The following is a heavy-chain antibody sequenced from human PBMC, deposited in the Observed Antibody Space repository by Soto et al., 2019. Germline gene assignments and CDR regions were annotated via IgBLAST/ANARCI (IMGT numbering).Heavy chain of an antibody. CDR2: IYYSGST. CDR3: ARDHWGMSGLVVVPAAYGMDV. D-gene: IGHD2-2*01. Sequence: PSETLSLTCTVSDGSISSGGYYWSWIRQHPGKGLEWIGYIYYSGSTYYNPSLKSRVTISVDTSKNQFSLKLSSVTAADTAVYYCARDHWGMSGLVVVPAAYGMDVWGQGTTVTVSS. CDR1: DGSISSGGYY. J-gene: IGHJ6*02. V-gene: IGHV4-31*03.